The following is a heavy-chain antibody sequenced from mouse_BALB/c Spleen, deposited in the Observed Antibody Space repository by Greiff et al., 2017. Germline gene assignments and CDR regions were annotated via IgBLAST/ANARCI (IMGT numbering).Heavy chain of an antibody. V-gene: IGHV1-18*01. Sequence: EVQLQQSGPELVKPGASVKIPCKASGYTFTDYNMDWVKQSHGKSLEWIGDINPNNGGTIYNQKFKGKATLTVDKSSSTAYMELRSLTSEDTAVYYCARSRIPHWYFDVWGAGTTVTVSS. J-gene: IGHJ1*01. CDR1: GYTFTDYN. CDR3: ARSRIPHWYFDV. CDR2: INPNNGGT. D-gene: IGHD5-1-1*01.